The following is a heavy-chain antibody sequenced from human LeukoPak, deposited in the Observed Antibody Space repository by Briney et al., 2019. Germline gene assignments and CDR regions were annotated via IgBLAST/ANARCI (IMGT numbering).Heavy chain of an antibody. CDR3: ARTRFPNYYDSSGQNTYFDY. CDR2: INHSGST. D-gene: IGHD3-22*01. J-gene: IGHJ4*02. V-gene: IGHV4-34*01. Sequence: SETLSLTCAVYGGSFSGYYWSWIRQPPGKGLEWIVEINHSGSTNYNPSLKSRVTISVDTSKNQFSLKLSSVTAADTAVYYCARTRFPNYYDSSGQNTYFDYWGQGTLVTVSS. CDR1: GGSFSGYY.